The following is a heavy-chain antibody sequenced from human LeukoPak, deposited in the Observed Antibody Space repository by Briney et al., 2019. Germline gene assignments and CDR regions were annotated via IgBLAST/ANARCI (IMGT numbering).Heavy chain of an antibody. CDR1: GGSISNYY. D-gene: IGHD6-19*01. CDR2: INTSGST. CDR3: ARGRAVAEY. V-gene: IGHV4-4*07. Sequence: SETLSLTCTVSGGSISNYYWSWIRQPAGKGLEWIGRINTSGSTNYNPSLKSRVTMSADTSKNQFSLQLSSVTATDTAVYYCARGRAVAEYWGQGTLVTVSS. J-gene: IGHJ4*02.